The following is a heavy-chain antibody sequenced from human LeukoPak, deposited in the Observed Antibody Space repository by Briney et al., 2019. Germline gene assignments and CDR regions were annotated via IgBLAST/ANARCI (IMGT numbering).Heavy chain of an antibody. CDR3: VRAGGSSWSDF. V-gene: IGHV3-7*01. CDR2: INQDGSEN. D-gene: IGHD6-13*01. Sequence: PGGSLRLSCAASGFTFGSYWMSWVRQSPGKGLEWVANINQDGSENHYVDSVKGRFTISRDNAKNSVFVQMNGLRVEDTAVYYCVRAGGSSWSDFWGQGTLVTVSS. CDR1: GFTFGSYW. J-gene: IGHJ4*02.